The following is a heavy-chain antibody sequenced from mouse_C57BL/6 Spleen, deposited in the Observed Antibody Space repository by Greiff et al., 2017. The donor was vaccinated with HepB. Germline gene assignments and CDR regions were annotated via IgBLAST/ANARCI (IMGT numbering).Heavy chain of an antibody. D-gene: IGHD2-4*01. CDR2: IRSKSNNYAT. CDR1: GFSFNTYA. J-gene: IGHJ1*03. CDR3: VRQRGNYDYPHWYFDV. V-gene: IGHV10-1*01. Sequence: EVHLVESGGGLVQPKGSLKLSCAASGFSFNTYAMNWVRQAPGKGLEWVARIRSKSNNYATYYADSVKDRFTISRDDSESMLYLQMNNLKTEDTAMYYCVRQRGNYDYPHWYFDVWGTGTTVTVSS.